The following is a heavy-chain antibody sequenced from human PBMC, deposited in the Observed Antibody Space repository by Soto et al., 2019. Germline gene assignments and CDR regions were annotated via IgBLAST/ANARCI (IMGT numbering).Heavy chain of an antibody. CDR1: GDSVTSSFW. V-gene: IGHV4-4*02. Sequence: QVELQETGPGLVKPSGTLSLACAVSGDSVTSSFWWTWVRQSPGKGLEWIGEIYHSGGANYNPSVESRVTMSVDRSKNYVSLQMISVTAADTGVYYCARAPPMPGACSNGVCHVGRYYMDVWGKGTAVVVSS. D-gene: IGHD2-8*01. CDR3: ARAPPMPGACSNGVCHVGRYYMDV. CDR2: IYHSGGA. J-gene: IGHJ6*03.